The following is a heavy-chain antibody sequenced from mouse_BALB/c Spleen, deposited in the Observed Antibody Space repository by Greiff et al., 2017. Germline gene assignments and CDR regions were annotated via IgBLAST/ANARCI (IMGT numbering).Heavy chain of an antibody. V-gene: IGHV1-31*01. CDR2: INPYNGAT. CDR3: ARGDYYGSSTFDY. J-gene: IGHJ2*01. D-gene: IGHD1-1*01. CDR1: GYSFTGYY. Sequence: VQLQQSGPELVKPGASVKISCKASGYSFTGYYMHWVKQSHVKSLEWIGRINPYNGATSYNQNFKDKASLTVDKSSSTAYMELHSLTSEDSAVYYCARGDYYGSSTFDYWGQGTTLTVSS.